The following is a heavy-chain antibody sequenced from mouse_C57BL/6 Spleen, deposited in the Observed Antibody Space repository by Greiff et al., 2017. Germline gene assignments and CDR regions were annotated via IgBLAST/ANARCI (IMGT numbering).Heavy chain of an antibody. D-gene: IGHD1-1*01. J-gene: IGHJ3*01. CDR2: IRLKSDNYAT. V-gene: IGHV6-3*01. CDR3: TGYNGRRGPLAY. CDR1: GFTFSNYW. Sequence: DVKLVESGGGLVQPGGSMKLSCVASGFTFSNYWMNWVRQSPEKGLEWVAQIRLKSDNYATHYAESVKGRFTISRDDSKSSVYLQMNNLRAEETGIYSCTGYNGRRGPLAYWGQGTLVTVSA.